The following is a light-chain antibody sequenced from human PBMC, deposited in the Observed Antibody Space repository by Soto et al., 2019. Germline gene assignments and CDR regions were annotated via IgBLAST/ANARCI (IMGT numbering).Light chain of an antibody. CDR3: LQHNSYPHT. CDR1: QGIGND. V-gene: IGKV1-17*01. CDR2: AAS. Sequence: DIQMTQSPSSLSASVGDRVTITCRASQGIGNDLGWYQQKPGKAPKRLIYAASSLQSGVPSRFSGSGSGTEFTLTISSLQPEDFATYYCLQHNSYPHTFGGGTKVEIK. J-gene: IGKJ4*01.